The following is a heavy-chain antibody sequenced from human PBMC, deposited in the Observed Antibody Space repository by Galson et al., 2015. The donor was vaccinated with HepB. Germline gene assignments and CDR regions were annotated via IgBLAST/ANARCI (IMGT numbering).Heavy chain of an antibody. CDR3: ARPNYGDYEGADAFDI. CDR1: GFTFSSYS. J-gene: IGHJ3*02. CDR2: ISSSSSYI. D-gene: IGHD4-17*01. V-gene: IGHV3-21*01. Sequence: SLRLSCAASGFTFSSYSMNWVRQAPGKGLEWVSSISSSSSYIYYADSVKGRFTISRDNAKNSLYLQMNSLRAEDTAVYYCARPNYGDYEGADAFDIWGQGTMVTVSS.